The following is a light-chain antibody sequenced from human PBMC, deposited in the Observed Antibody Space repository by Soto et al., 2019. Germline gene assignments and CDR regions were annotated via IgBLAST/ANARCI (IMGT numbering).Light chain of an antibody. Sequence: QLVLTQSPSASASLGASVKLTCTLSSGHSSYAIAWHQQQPEKGPRYLMKLNSDGSHSKGDGIPARFSGSSSGAERYLTISSLQSEDEAAYDCQTWGTGIVVFGGGTKLTVL. J-gene: IGLJ2*01. CDR2: LNSDGSH. CDR3: QTWGTGIVV. V-gene: IGLV4-69*01. CDR1: SGHSSYA.